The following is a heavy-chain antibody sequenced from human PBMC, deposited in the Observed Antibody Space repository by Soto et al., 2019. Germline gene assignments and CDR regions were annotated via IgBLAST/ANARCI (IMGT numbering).Heavy chain of an antibody. CDR2: MDPNSGNT. V-gene: IGHV1-8*01. J-gene: IGHJ6*02. D-gene: IGHD2-15*01. CDR3: ARLRWYCSGGSCLSYYYYGMVV. Sequence: ASVKVSCKASGYNFTSYDTNWVRKATGQGLEWMGWMDPNSGNTGYAQKSQGRVTMTRNTPISTAWMELSSLRSEDTAVHSPARLRWYCSGGSCLSYYYYGMVVWGQGTTAAVSS. CDR1: GYNFTSYD.